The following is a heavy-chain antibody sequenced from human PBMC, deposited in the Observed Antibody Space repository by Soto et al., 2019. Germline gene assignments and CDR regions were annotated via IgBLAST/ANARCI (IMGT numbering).Heavy chain of an antibody. J-gene: IGHJ4*02. Sequence: EILSLSCAAYGGSFSGYCWSWIRQPPGKGLEWIGEINHSGRTNYNPSLKSRVTISVDTSKSQFSLKLSSVTAEDTAVYYCARGRKYYDLWSGYSHPRYYFNYWGQGTLVTVPS. CDR2: INHSGRT. CDR3: ARGRKYYDLWSGYSHPRYYFNY. V-gene: IGHV4-34*01. D-gene: IGHD3-3*01. CDR1: GGSFSGYC.